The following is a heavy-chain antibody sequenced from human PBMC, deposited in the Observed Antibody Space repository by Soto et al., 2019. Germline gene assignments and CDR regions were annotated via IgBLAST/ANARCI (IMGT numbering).Heavy chain of an antibody. D-gene: IGHD1-26*01. CDR3: AKTRESGIYFYFDS. Sequence: EVQLLESEGGLVQPGGSLRLSCAASGFTFASAAVSWLRQAPGKGLEWVSTLSGSGATTYYADSVKGRFTISRDNSKNTRYLQMNSLRAEDTALYYCAKTRESGIYFYFDSWGQGALVTVSS. CDR1: GFTFASAA. CDR2: LSGSGATT. V-gene: IGHV3-23*01. J-gene: IGHJ4*02.